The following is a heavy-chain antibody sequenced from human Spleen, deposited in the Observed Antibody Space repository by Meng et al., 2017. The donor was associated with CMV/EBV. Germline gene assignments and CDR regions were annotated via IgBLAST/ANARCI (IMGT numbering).Heavy chain of an antibody. CDR2: ISTSSTYI. J-gene: IGHJ4*02. CDR1: GLTFNGYN. D-gene: IGHD3-3*01. Sequence: GGSLRLSCAASGLTFNGYNMNWVRQAPGKGLEWVASISTSSTYIFYADSVKGRFTVSRDNANRALYLQMDSLRVEDTAVYYCARAFYDFWSGIGYWGQGVMVTVSS. V-gene: IGHV3-21*01. CDR3: ARAFYDFWSGIGY.